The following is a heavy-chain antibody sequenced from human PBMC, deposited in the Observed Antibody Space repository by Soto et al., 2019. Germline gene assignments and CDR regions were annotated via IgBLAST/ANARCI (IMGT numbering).Heavy chain of an antibody. CDR1: GYTFRRFG. J-gene: IGHJ4*02. V-gene: IGHV1-18*01. CDR2: IRGYNGNT. D-gene: IGHD6-6*01. CDR3: ARGFEAGGQLVGGFDY. Sequence: QVELVQSGTETKKPGASMKISCRASGYTFRRFGLNWVRQAPGQGLEWIGWIRGYNGNTNCAPSVQGRVSMTIDTPTNTAYMELKNLTSDDTAVYYCARGFEAGGQLVGGFDYWGQGTVVTVSS.